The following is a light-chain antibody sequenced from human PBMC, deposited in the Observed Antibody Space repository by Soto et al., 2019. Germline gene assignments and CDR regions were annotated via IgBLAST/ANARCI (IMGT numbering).Light chain of an antibody. CDR1: SSDVGGYNY. Sequence: QSVLTQPASVSGSPRQSITISCAGTSSDVGGYNYVSWYQQHPGKAPKLMIYDVTNRSSGVSNRFSGSKSGNTASLTISGLQAEDEADYYCSSYTGSSTLVFGGGTKLTVL. CDR2: DVT. J-gene: IGLJ2*01. CDR3: SSYTGSSTLV. V-gene: IGLV2-14*03.